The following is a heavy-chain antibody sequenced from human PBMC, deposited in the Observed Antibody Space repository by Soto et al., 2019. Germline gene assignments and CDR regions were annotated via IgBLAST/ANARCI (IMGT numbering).Heavy chain of an antibody. V-gene: IGHV4-59*08. CDR1: GGSISSYY. CDR3: ARYNWNDVAY. D-gene: IGHD1-1*01. J-gene: IGHJ4*02. CDR2: IYYSGST. Sequence: SETLSLTCTVSGGSISSYYWSWIRQPPGKGLEWIGYIYYSGSTNYNPSLKSRVTISVDTSKNQFSLKLSSVTAADTAVYYCARYNWNDVAYWGQGTLVTVSS.